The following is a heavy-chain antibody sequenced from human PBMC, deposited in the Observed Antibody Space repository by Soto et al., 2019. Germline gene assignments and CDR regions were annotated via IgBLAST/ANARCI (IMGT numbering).Heavy chain of an antibody. Sequence: PSETLSLTCAVYGGSFSGYYWSWIRKPPGKGLEWIGEINHSGSTNYNPSLKSRVTISVDTSKNQFSLKLSSLTAADTAVYYCARGRGAAAGTNFDYWGQGTLGTGS. D-gene: IGHD6-13*01. V-gene: IGHV4-34*01. CDR1: GGSFSGYY. CDR3: ARGRGAAAGTNFDY. CDR2: INHSGST. J-gene: IGHJ4*02.